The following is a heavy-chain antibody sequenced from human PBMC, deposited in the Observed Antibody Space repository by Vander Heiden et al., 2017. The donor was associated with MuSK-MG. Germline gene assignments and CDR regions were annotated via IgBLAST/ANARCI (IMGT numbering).Heavy chain of an antibody. Sequence: EVQLVESGGGLVKPGGSLRPSCEPSGFTFSGYSMNWVRQAPGKGLEWVSSISSSSSYIYYADSVKGRFTISRDNAKNSLYLQMNSLRAEDTAVYYCARSLAVAGTYYYMDVWGKGTTVTVSS. CDR1: GFTFSGYS. V-gene: IGHV3-21*01. CDR2: ISSSSSYI. J-gene: IGHJ6*03. D-gene: IGHD6-19*01. CDR3: ARSLAVAGTYYYMDV.